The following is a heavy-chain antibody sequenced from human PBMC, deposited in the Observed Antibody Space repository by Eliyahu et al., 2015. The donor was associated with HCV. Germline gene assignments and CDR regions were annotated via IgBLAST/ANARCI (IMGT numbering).Heavy chain of an antibody. CDR1: GYTXTSYA. V-gene: IGHV1-3*01. CDR2: INAGNGNT. CDR3: ARGNLPHFDY. D-gene: IGHD1-14*01. J-gene: IGHJ4*02. Sequence: QVQLVQPGAXVKXPGASVKVXXXAXGYTXTSYAMHWVRXAPGQRLEWMGWINAGNGNTKYSQKFQGRVTITRDTSASTAYMELSSLRSEDTAVYYCARGNLPHFDYWGQGTLVTVSS.